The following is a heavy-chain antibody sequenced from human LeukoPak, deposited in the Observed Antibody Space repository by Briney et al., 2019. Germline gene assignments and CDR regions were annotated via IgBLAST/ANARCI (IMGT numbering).Heavy chain of an antibody. Sequence: AASVKVSCKASGYIFTNYYMHWVRQAPGQGLEWMGIINPSGGSTSSAQKFQGRVTMTRDTSTSTVYMELSSLRSEDTAVYFCARDLFTMVRGIIPGYWGQGTLVTVSS. J-gene: IGHJ4*02. D-gene: IGHD3-10*01. CDR1: GYIFTNYY. CDR2: INPSGGST. V-gene: IGHV1-46*01. CDR3: ARDLFTMVRGIIPGY.